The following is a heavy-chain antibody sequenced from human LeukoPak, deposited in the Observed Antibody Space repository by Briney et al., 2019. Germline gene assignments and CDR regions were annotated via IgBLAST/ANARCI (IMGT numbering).Heavy chain of an antibody. V-gene: IGHV4-34*01. J-gene: IGHJ4*02. Sequence: SETLSLTCAVSGGSFSGYYWSWIRQPPGKGLEWIGEINHSGSSNYNPSLKSRATISVDTSKNQFSLKLNSMTAADTAVYYCARGREIGYQLPLDYWGQGTLVTVSS. CDR1: GGSFSGYY. CDR3: ARGREIGYQLPLDY. CDR2: INHSGSS. D-gene: IGHD2-2*01.